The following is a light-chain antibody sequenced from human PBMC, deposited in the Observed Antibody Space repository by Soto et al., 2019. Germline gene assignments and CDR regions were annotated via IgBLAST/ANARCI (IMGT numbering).Light chain of an antibody. Sequence: DSQMTQCRSSASASVGDSVTITCRARQAISSWLACYQQKPGKAPNLLIYAASSLQSGVPSRFSGSGSGTDFTLTISSLQPEDFATYYCQQSYSIPPTFGQGTKVDIK. CDR2: AAS. CDR1: QAISSW. J-gene: IGKJ1*01. CDR3: QQSYSIPPT. V-gene: IGKV1-12*01.